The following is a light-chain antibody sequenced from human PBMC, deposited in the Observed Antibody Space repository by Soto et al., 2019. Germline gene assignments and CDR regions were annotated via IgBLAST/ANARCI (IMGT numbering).Light chain of an antibody. V-gene: IGKV1-9*01. CDR2: AAS. CDR1: QDINLL. Sequence: DIQLTQSPSFLSASVGDRVTIAGRASQDINLLLAGFQQKPGKAPNLLISAASTLQSCVPARFSGSGSETEFTLTTTSLQPEDSATYYCQQRNSYPRTFGQGTKVDIK. CDR3: QQRNSYPRT. J-gene: IGKJ2*01.